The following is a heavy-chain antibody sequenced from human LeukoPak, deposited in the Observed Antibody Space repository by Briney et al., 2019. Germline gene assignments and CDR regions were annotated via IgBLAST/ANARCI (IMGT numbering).Heavy chain of an antibody. CDR3: ARVLLINYYDSSGSISDPFDY. V-gene: IGHV1-18*01. J-gene: IGHJ4*02. CDR1: GYTFTSYG. Sequence: AASVKVSCKASGYTFTSYGISWVRQAPGQGLEWMGWISAYNGNTNYAQKLQGRATMTTDTSTSTAYMELRSLRSDDTAVYYCARVLLINYYDSSGSISDPFDYWGQGTLVTVSS. D-gene: IGHD3-22*01. CDR2: ISAYNGNT.